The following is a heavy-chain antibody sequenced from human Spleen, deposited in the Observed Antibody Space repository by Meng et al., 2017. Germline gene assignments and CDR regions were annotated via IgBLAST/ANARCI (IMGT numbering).Heavy chain of an antibody. V-gene: IGHV4-34*01. D-gene: IGHD6-19*01. CDR1: GDSITSYY. J-gene: IGHJ6*02. CDR2: INHSGST. Sequence: GSLRLSCTVSGDSITSYYWSWIRQPPGKGLEWIGEINHSGSTNYNPSLKRRVTISVDKSKNQFSLKMSSVTAADPAVYYYARDLQWLGNYYYYGMDVWGQGITVTVSS. CDR3: ARDLQWLGNYYYYGMDV.